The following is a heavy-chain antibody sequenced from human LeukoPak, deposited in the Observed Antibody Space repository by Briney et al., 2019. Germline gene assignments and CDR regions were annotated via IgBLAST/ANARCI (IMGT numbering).Heavy chain of an antibody. CDR1: GYTFTGYY. V-gene: IGHV1-2*02. J-gene: IGHJ1*01. CDR3: ARDSGPIYSSSWYKRDEYFQH. Sequence: ASVKVSCKASGYTFTGYYMHWVRQAPGQGLEWMGWINPNSGGTNYAQKFQGRVTMTRDTSISTAYMELSRLRSDDTAVYYCARDSGPIYSSSWYKRDEYFQHWGQGTLVTVSS. CDR2: INPNSGGT. D-gene: IGHD6-13*01.